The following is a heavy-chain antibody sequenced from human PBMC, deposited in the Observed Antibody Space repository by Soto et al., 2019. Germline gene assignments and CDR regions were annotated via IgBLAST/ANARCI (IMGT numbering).Heavy chain of an antibody. CDR3: ASFRIPVLFDY. CDR2: ISSSSSYT. J-gene: IGHJ4*02. V-gene: IGHV3-11*06. CDR1: GFTFSDYY. Sequence: KPGGSLRLSCAASGFTFSDYYMSWIRQAPGKGLEWVSYISSSSSYTNYADSVKGRFTISRDNAKNSLYLQMNSLRAEDTAVYYCASFRIPVLFDYWGQGTLVTVSS. D-gene: IGHD2-2*02.